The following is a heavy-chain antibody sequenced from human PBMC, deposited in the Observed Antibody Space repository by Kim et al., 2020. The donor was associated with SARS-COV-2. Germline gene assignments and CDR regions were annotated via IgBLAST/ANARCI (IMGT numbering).Heavy chain of an antibody. CDR3: AKDRGLGV. J-gene: IGHJ6*02. CDR2: TT. D-gene: IGHD3-10*01. V-gene: IGHV3-23*03. Sequence: TTSYADSVKGRFTIPRDNSTNTLYLQMNSLRAEDTAVYYCAKDRGLGVWGQGTTVTVSS.